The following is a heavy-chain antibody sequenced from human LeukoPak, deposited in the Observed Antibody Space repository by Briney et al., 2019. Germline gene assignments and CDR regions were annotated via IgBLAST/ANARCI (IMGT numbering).Heavy chain of an antibody. CDR3: ARGGVVVVLAAKRYFQH. Sequence: SETLSLTCAVYGGSFSGYYWSWIRQPPGKGLEWIGEINHSGSTNYNPSLKSRVTISVDTSKNQFSLKLSSVTAADTAVYYCARGGVVVVLAAKRYFQHWGQGTLVTVSS. V-gene: IGHV4-34*01. D-gene: IGHD2-2*01. CDR2: INHSGST. CDR1: GGSFSGYY. J-gene: IGHJ1*01.